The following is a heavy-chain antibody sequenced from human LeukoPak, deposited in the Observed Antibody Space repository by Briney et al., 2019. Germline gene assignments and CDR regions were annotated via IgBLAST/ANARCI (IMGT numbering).Heavy chain of an antibody. J-gene: IGHJ4*02. CDR2: ISGSGGST. Sequence: PGGSLRLSCAASGFTFSSYAMSWVRQAPGKGLEWVSAISGSGGSTYYADSVKGRFTISRDNSKNTLYMQMNSLRAEDTAVYYCARQDIVVVPAAIEQQLAYFDYWGQGTLVTVSS. CDR3: ARQDIVVVPAAIEQQLAYFDY. D-gene: IGHD2-2*02. CDR1: GFTFSSYA. V-gene: IGHV3-23*01.